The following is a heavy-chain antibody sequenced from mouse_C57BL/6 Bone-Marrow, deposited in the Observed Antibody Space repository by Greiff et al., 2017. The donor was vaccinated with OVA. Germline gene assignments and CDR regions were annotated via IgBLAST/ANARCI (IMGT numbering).Heavy chain of an antibody. CDR1: GYTFTSYW. CDR3: AMDYGNSNYDWYFDV. CDR2: IHPSDSDT. D-gene: IGHD2-5*01. J-gene: IGHJ1*03. V-gene: IGHV1-74*01. Sequence: QVHVKQPGAELVKPGASVKVSCKASGYTFTSYWMHWVKQRPGQGLEWIGRIHPSDSDTNYNQKFKGKATLTVDKSSSTAYMQLSSLTSEDSAVYYCAMDYGNSNYDWYFDVWGTGTTVTVSS.